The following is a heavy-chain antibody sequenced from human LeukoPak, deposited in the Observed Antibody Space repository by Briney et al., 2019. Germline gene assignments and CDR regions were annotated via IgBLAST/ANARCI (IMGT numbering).Heavy chain of an antibody. CDR3: ARRVETEYSSSYWFDP. V-gene: IGHV4-39*01. J-gene: IGHJ5*02. CDR2: IYYIGST. D-gene: IGHD6-13*01. Sequence: SETLSLTCSVSVGSLSISSYYCSSIRQPPGKGMEWIGSIYYIGSTYYNSSLTGRVTISADTSKNQFSLKLRSVTAADTAVYYCARRVETEYSSSYWFDPWGQGILVTASS. CDR1: VGSLSISSYY.